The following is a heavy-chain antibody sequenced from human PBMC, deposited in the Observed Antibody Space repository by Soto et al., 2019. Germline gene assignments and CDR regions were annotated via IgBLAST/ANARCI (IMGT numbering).Heavy chain of an antibody. Sequence: EVQLVESGGGLIQPGGSLKLSCAASGFTVGNNYMSWVRQAPGKGLEWVSLIYGTGTTKYADSVKGRFTVARDNAKNTLYLKMNSLRAEDTAVYYCAKDGRGSGSHYNSFGYWGQGTLVTVSS. D-gene: IGHD3-10*01. J-gene: IGHJ4*02. CDR3: AKDGRGSGSHYNSFGY. CDR1: GFTVGNNY. V-gene: IGHV3-53*01. CDR2: IYGTGTT.